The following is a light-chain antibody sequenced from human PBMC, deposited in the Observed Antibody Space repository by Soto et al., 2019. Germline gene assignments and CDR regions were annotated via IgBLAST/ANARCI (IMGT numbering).Light chain of an antibody. CDR1: QSISRY. Sequence: DIRMTQSPSSLSGSVGDRFTITCRASQSISRYLNWYQQKPGKAPKLLIYGASILQSGVPARFRGSGSETDFSLTISSLQPEDFATYYCQQSHRIPPITFGQGTRLEIK. V-gene: IGKV1-39*01. CDR2: GAS. J-gene: IGKJ5*01. CDR3: QQSHRIPPIT.